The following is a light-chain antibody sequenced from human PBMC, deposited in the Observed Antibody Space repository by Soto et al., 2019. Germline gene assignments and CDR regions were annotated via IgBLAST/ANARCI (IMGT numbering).Light chain of an antibody. CDR2: AAS. V-gene: IGKV1-27*01. CDR1: QGFSNN. CDR3: QETYIALTR. J-gene: IGKJ1*01. Sequence: FKVTGSSASLAPSVAARVPITCRASQGFSNNLTWYQQKPGKVPKLLIYAASSLQSGVSSRFSGSGSGTDFTLSINSLQPEDFVTYYCQETYIALTRFCQGAKVDI.